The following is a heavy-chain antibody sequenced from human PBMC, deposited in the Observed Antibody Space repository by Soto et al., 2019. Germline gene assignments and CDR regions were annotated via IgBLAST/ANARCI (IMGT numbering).Heavy chain of an antibody. CDR3: ARDPTIRYCSAGSCYSHPGDYYLDS. CDR1: RFSFSTYG. J-gene: IGHJ4*02. Sequence: QVQLVESGGGVVQPGRSLRLSCAASRFSFSTYGMYWVRLTPGKGLEWVALISYHGSVKYYADSVKGRFTISRDNSKNTLYLQMDSLRAEDTAVYYCARDPTIRYCSAGSCYSHPGDYYLDSWGQGTLVSVSS. CDR2: ISYHGSVK. D-gene: IGHD2-15*01. V-gene: IGHV3-30*03.